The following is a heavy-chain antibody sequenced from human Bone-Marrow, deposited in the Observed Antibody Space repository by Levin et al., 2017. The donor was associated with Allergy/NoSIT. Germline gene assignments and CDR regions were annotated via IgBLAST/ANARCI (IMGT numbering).Heavy chain of an antibody. D-gene: IGHD2-2*02. CDR3: ARGSLKGYCSSTSCYSRGWFDP. Sequence: QSGGSLRLSCAASGFTFSSYDMHWVRQATGKGLEWVSAIGTAGDTYYPGSVKGRFTISRENAKNSLYLQMNSLRAGDTAVYYCARGSLKGYCSSTSCYSRGWFDPWGQGTLVTVSS. CDR2: IGTAGDT. J-gene: IGHJ5*02. CDR1: GFTFSSYD. V-gene: IGHV3-13*04.